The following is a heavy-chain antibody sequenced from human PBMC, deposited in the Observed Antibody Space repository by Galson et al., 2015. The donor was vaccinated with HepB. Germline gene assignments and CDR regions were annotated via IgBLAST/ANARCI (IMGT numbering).Heavy chain of an antibody. CDR3: ASGHPVVRGVITDMGV. V-gene: IGHV3-13*01. CDR1: GFTFSSQD. CDR2: IGTFGDI. J-gene: IGHJ6*02. D-gene: IGHD3-10*01. Sequence: SPRPPCAASGFTFSSQDLHCARQTTGRGLPWVSGIGTFGDIIYPTSVWGRFTLSRQNAKTSLYLQMHSLSDDDTAVYYCASGHPVVRGVITDMGVGGQGTTVTFSS.